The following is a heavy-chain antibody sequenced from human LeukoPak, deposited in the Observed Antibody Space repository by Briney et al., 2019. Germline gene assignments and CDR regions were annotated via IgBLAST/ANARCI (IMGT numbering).Heavy chain of an antibody. CDR3: ARDGSGWFDY. V-gene: IGHV4-59*01. J-gene: IGHJ5*01. CDR2: IYYSGST. Sequence: SETLSLTCTVSGGSISSYDWSWIRQPPGKGLEWIGYIYYSGSTNYNPSPKSRVTISVDTSKNQFSLKLSSVTAADTAVYYCARDGSGWFDYWGQGTLVTVSS. D-gene: IGHD6-19*01. CDR1: GGSISSYD.